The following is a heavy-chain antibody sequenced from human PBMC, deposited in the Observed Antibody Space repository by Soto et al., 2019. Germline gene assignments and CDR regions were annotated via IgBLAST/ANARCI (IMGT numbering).Heavy chain of an antibody. J-gene: IGHJ4*02. V-gene: IGHV1-69*13. CDR1: GGTFSSYA. CDR3: ARDIPKYLRITAKGARDGFDY. CDR2: IIPIFGTA. Sequence: GASVKVSCKASGGTFSSYAISWVRQAPGQGLEWMGGIIPIFGTANYAQKFQGRVTITADESTSTAYMELSRLRSDDTAVYYCARDIPKYLRITAKGARDGFDYWGQGTLVTVSS. D-gene: IGHD3-10*01.